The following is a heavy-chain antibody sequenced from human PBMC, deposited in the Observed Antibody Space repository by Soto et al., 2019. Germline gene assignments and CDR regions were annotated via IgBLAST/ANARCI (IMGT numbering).Heavy chain of an antibody. J-gene: IGHJ4*02. D-gene: IGHD2-8*01. Sequence: PSETLSLTCTVSGGSISSYYWSWIRQPPGKGLEWIGYIYYSGSTNYNPSLKSRVTISVDTSKNQFSLKLSSVTAADTAVYYCARAGQSLNLEDYCGQGTLVTVSS. CDR1: GGSISSYY. CDR2: IYYSGST. CDR3: ARAGQSLNLEDY. V-gene: IGHV4-59*01.